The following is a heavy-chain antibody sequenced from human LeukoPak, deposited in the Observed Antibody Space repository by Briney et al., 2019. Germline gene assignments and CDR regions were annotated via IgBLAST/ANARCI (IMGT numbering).Heavy chain of an antibody. V-gene: IGHV1-2*02. CDR1: GYIFTDYY. D-gene: IGHD2-8*02. J-gene: IGHJ6*03. CDR2: INPNTGGT. CDR3: ARGHAGGNYRYYYMDV. Sequence: ASVKVSCKASGYIFTDYYMHWVRQAPGQGLEWMGWINPNTGGTNYAQKFQGRVTMTRDTSISIAYMELSRLTSDDTAVYYCARGHAGGNYRYYYMDVWGKGTTVTVSS.